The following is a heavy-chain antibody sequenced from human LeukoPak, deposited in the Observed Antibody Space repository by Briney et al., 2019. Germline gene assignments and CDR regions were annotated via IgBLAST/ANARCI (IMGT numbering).Heavy chain of an antibody. J-gene: IGHJ4*02. Sequence: GASVKVSCKASGYTFTSYGISWVRQAPGQGLEWMGWISAYNGNTNYAQKLQGRVTMTTDTSTSTAYMELRSLRSDDTAVYYCARYCSDGSCYHNFDYWGQGILVTVSS. CDR1: GYTFTSYG. CDR2: ISAYNGNT. CDR3: ARYCSDGSCYHNFDY. D-gene: IGHD2-15*01. V-gene: IGHV1-18*04.